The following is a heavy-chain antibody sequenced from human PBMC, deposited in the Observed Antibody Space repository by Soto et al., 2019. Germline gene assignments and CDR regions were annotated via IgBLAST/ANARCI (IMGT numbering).Heavy chain of an antibody. J-gene: IGHJ4*02. CDR3: GRGGGWLPQY. CDR2: IHYSGRT. D-gene: IGHD5-12*01. Sequence: QVQLKESGPGLAKPSETLSLTCTVSGGSLTGYFWSWIRQSPGGGLEWLGNIHYSGRTTYNPSLRGGVTISTDAPKNQFSLKLSSVTAADTAVYYCGRGGGWLPQYWGQGTLVTVSS. CDR1: GGSLTGYF. V-gene: IGHV4-59*01.